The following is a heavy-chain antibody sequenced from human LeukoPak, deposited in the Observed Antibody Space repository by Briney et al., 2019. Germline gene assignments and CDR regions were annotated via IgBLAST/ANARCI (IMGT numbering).Heavy chain of an antibody. V-gene: IGHV1-2*06. Sequence: GPSVKVSCKASGYTFTGYYMHWVRQAPGPGLEWMGRINPDGGGTKYAQKFQGRVTMTRDTAISTAYRELSRLRSDDTAVYYCAIQLRFLEWLSSPDYWGQGTLVTVSS. CDR2: INPDGGGT. J-gene: IGHJ4*02. CDR1: GYTFTGYY. CDR3: AIQLRFLEWLSSPDY. D-gene: IGHD3-3*01.